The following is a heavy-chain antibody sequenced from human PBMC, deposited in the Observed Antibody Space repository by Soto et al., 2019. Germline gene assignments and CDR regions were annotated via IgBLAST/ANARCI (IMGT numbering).Heavy chain of an antibody. CDR1: GFTFSSYA. V-gene: IGHV3-30-3*01. CDR3: ARDPEIPTMVRPTGMDV. CDR2: ISYDGSNK. Sequence: GGSLRLSCAASGFTFSSYAMHWVRQAPGKGLEWVAVISYDGSNKYYADSVKGRFTISRDNSKNTLYLQMNSLRAEDTAVYYCARDPEIPTMVRPTGMDVWGQGTTVTVSS. D-gene: IGHD3-10*01. J-gene: IGHJ6*02.